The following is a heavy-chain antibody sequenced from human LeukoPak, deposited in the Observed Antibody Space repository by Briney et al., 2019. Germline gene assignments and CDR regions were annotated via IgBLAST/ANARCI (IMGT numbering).Heavy chain of an antibody. Sequence: GGSLRLSGAASGFIFSSHWMSWVRQAPGKEPEWVANINKDGSEQYYVDSMKGRFTISRDNAKNSLYLQMNSLRAEDTAVYYCAKEVDAVVTEFDYWGQGTLVTVSS. J-gene: IGHJ4*02. CDR1: GFIFSSHW. CDR3: AKEVDAVVTEFDY. V-gene: IGHV3-7*01. D-gene: IGHD3-16*02. CDR2: INKDGSEQ.